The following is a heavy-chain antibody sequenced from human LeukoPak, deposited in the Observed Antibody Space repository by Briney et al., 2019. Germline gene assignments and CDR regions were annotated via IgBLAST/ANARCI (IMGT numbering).Heavy chain of an antibody. Sequence: SETLSLTCTVSGGSISSYYWSWIRQPPGKGRGWIGYIYYSGSTNYNPTLKSRVTISVDTSKNQFSLKLSSVTGADTAVYYCASSGFAMAHNWFDPWGQGTLVTVSS. CDR3: ASSGFAMAHNWFDP. J-gene: IGHJ5*02. D-gene: IGHD5-18*01. CDR1: GGSISSYY. V-gene: IGHV4-59*01. CDR2: IYYSGST.